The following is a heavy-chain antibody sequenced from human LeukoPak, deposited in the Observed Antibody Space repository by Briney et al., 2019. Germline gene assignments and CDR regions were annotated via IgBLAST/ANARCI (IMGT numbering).Heavy chain of an antibody. CDR1: GFTFSSYA. Sequence: GGSLRLSCAASGFTFSSYAMSWVRQAPGKGLEWVSAISGSGGSTYYADSVEGRFTISRDNSKNTLYLQMNSQRAEDTAVYYCAKSFCSGGSCEAYFDYWGQGTLVTVSS. D-gene: IGHD2-15*01. J-gene: IGHJ4*02. CDR3: AKSFCSGGSCEAYFDY. V-gene: IGHV3-23*01. CDR2: ISGSGGST.